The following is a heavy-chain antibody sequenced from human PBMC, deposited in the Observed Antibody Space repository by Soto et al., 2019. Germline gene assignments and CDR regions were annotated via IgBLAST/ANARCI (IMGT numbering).Heavy chain of an antibody. CDR3: ARGLSIRGVIITYSWFDF. D-gene: IGHD3-10*01. V-gene: IGHV4-39*07. J-gene: IGHJ5*01. CDR2: IYDSGYT. Sequence: PSETLSLTCTVSGGSISSSSYYWGWIRQPPGKGREWIGSIYDSGYTYYNPSLKSRVTISIDTSKNQFSLKLSSVTAADTAVYYCARGLSIRGVIITYSWFDFPGQGIRVTVSS. CDR1: GGSISSSSYY.